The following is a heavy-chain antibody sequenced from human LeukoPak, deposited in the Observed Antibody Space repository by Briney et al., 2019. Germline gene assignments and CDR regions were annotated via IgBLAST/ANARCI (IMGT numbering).Heavy chain of an antibody. CDR2: IYYSGST. J-gene: IGHJ4*02. CDR1: GGSISSYY. Sequence: SETLSLTCTVSGGSISSYYWSWIRQPPGKGLEWIGYIYYSGSTNYNPSLKSRVTISVDTSKNQFSLKLSSVTAADTAVYYCVRINWGSMSLDYWGQGTLVTVSS. D-gene: IGHD7-27*01. V-gene: IGHV4-59*08. CDR3: VRINWGSMSLDY.